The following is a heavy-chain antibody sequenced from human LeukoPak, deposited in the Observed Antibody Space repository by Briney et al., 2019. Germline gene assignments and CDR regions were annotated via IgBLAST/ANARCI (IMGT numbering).Heavy chain of an antibody. V-gene: IGHV1-69*13. CDR1: GGTFSSYA. CDR3: AREFDRTVTTDDY. CDR2: IIPIFGTA. J-gene: IGHJ4*02. D-gene: IGHD4-17*01. Sequence: ASVKVSCKASGGTFSSYAISWVRQAPGQGLEWMGGIIPIFGTANYAQKFQGRVTITADESTSTAYMELSSLRSEDTAVYYCAREFDRTVTTDDYWGQGTLVTVSS.